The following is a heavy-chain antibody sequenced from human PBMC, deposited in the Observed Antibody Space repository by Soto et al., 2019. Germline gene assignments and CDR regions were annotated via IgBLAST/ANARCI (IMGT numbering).Heavy chain of an antibody. CDR3: VKVSTFYDILTGYYSTNFFDP. CDR2: ISSDGDIT. Sequence: PGGSLRLSCSASGFTFSEYSMHWVRQAPGKGLQYVSTISSDGDITYYADSVKGRFTISTDNSKKTLYLQMNSLRPEDTAVYYCVKVSTFYDILTGYYSTNFFDPWGQGTLVTVS. V-gene: IGHV3-64D*06. J-gene: IGHJ5*02. CDR1: GFTFSEYS. D-gene: IGHD3-9*01.